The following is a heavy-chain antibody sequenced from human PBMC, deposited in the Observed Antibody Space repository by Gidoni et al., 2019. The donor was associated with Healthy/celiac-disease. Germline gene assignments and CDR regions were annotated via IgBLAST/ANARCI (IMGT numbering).Heavy chain of an antibody. CDR3: ARGRGTVTRYHDAFDI. Sequence: EVQLVESGRGLVQPGGSLRLSCAASGVTSGSYDMHWGRQATGKGLAWVSAIGTAGDTYYPGSVKARFTISRENAKNSLYLQMNSLRAGDTAVYYCARGRGTVTRYHDAFDIWGQGTMVTVSS. CDR1: GVTSGSYD. CDR2: IGTAGDT. D-gene: IGHD4-17*01. J-gene: IGHJ3*02. V-gene: IGHV3-13*01.